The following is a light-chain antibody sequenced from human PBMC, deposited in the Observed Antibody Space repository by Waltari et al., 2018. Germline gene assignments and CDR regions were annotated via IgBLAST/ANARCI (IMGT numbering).Light chain of an antibody. J-gene: IGKJ4*01. CDR2: GAS. CDR3: QQYDISPLT. Sequence: EIVLTHSPGTLSLSPGQRATLSCRASQTVRTTYLAWYQQKPGQAPTLVIYGASSRAAGIPDRFSGSGSGTDFSLTISSLEPEDFAVYYCQQYDISPLTFGGGTKVEIK. V-gene: IGKV3-20*01. CDR1: QTVRTTY.